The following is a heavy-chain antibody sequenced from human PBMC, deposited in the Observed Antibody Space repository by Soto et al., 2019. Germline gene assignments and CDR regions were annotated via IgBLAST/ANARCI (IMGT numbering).Heavy chain of an antibody. J-gene: IGHJ5*02. CDR3: ARDATAAGGGIHP. Sequence: TLSLTCTVSGGSISSGGYYWSWIRQHPVQGLEWIGYIYYSGSTYYNPSLQSRVTISVDTSKNQFSLKLSSVTAADTAVYYWARDATAAGGGIHPWGQRTLVTVSS. D-gene: IGHD2-2*01. CDR1: GGSISSGGYY. V-gene: IGHV4-31*02. CDR2: IYYSGST.